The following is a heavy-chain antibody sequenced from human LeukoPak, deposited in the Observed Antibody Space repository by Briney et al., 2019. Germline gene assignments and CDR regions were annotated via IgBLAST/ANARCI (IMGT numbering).Heavy chain of an antibody. Sequence: ASETLSLTCTVSGGSISSYYWSWIRQPPGKGLEWIGYIYYSGSTNYNPSLKSRVTISVDTSKNQFSLKLSSVTAADTAVYYCARSTAMDTDYYYYYGMDVWGQGTTVTVSS. J-gene: IGHJ6*02. CDR1: GGSISSYY. CDR2: IYYSGST. D-gene: IGHD5-18*01. V-gene: IGHV4-59*01. CDR3: ARSTAMDTDYYYYYGMDV.